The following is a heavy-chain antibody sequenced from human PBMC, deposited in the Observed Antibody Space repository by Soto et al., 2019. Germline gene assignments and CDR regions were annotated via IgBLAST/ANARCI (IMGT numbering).Heavy chain of an antibody. V-gene: IGHV3-23*01. CDR1: GFTFSSYA. Sequence: EVQLLESGGGLVQPGGSLRLSCAASGFTFSSYAMNWVRQAPGKGLEWVSVISGSGGSTDYADSVKGRFTISRDNSKNTRYLQRNRLRAEDSAVDYCASRSSGCYFEYWGQGTRVTVSS. J-gene: IGHJ4*02. D-gene: IGHD6-19*01. CDR2: ISGSGGST. CDR3: ASRSSGCYFEY.